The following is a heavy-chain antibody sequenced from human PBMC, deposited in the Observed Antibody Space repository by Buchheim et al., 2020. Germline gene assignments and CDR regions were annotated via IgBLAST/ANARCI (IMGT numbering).Heavy chain of an antibody. V-gene: IGHV5-51*01. CDR2: IYPGDSDT. D-gene: IGHD3-10*01. Sequence: EVRLVQSGAEVKKTGESLKISCKGSGYSFSNHWIGWVRQMPGKGLEWMGIIYPGDSDTKYSPSFQGQVTFPADKSLSTAYLQWSSLKASDTAMYYCATRNLRYSNFDYWGQGTL. CDR1: GYSFSNHW. CDR3: ATRNLRYSNFDY. J-gene: IGHJ4*02.